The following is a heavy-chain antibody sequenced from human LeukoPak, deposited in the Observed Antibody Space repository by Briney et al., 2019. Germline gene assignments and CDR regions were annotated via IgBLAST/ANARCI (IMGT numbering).Heavy chain of an antibody. V-gene: IGHV6-1*01. CDR1: GDSIFTNNVA. Sequence: SQTLSLTCAISGDSIFTNNVAWNWIRQSPSRGLEWLGRAYYRSKWSFDYAVSVKSRITINADTSKNQFSLQLSSVTPEDTAVYYCARGKYTSFDNWGQGTLVTVSS. J-gene: IGHJ4*02. CDR2: AYYRSKWSF. D-gene: IGHD6-6*01. CDR3: ARGKYTSFDN.